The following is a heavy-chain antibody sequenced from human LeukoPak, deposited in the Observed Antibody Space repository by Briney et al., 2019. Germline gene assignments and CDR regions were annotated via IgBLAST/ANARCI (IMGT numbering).Heavy chain of an antibody. Sequence: GVLRLSCAASGFTFSSYAMSWVRQAPGKGLEWVSAISGSGGSTYYADSVKGRFTISRDNSKNTLYLQMNSLRAEDTAVYYCARAYIAAAGAPFDYWGQGTLVTVSS. D-gene: IGHD6-13*01. V-gene: IGHV3-23*01. CDR2: ISGSGGST. CDR3: ARAYIAAAGAPFDY. J-gene: IGHJ4*02. CDR1: GFTFSSYA.